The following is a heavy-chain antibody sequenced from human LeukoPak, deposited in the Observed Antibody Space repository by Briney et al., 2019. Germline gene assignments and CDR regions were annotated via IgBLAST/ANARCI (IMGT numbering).Heavy chain of an antibody. Sequence: ASVTVSCTASGYTFTSYGISWVRQAPGQGLEWMGWISAYNGNTNYAQKLQGRVTMTTDTSTSTAYVELRSLRSDDTAVYYCARDRGSYSNYYYYGMDVWGQGATVTVSS. V-gene: IGHV1-18*01. J-gene: IGHJ6*02. D-gene: IGHD1-26*01. CDR1: GYTFTSYG. CDR3: ARDRGSYSNYYYYGMDV. CDR2: ISAYNGNT.